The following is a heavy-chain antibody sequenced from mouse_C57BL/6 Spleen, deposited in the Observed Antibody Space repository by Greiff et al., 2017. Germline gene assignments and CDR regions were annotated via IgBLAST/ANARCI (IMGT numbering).Heavy chain of an antibody. J-gene: IGHJ4*01. CDR3: ARLDPYGSAMDY. CDR1: GFNIKNTS. D-gene: IGHD1-1*01. V-gene: IGHV14-3*01. CDR2: IDPANGNT. Sequence: EVQLQQSVAELVRPGASVKLSCTASGFNIKNTSMHWVKQRPEQGLEWIGRIDPANGNTKYAPKFQGKATITADTSSNTAYLQLSSLTSEDTAIYYGARLDPYGSAMDYWGQGTSVTVSS.